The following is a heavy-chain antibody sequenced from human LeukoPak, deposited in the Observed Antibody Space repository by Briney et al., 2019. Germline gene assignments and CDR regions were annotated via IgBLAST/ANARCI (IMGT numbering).Heavy chain of an antibody. CDR2: ISAYNGNT. J-gene: IGHJ3*02. CDR3: ARALWYNWNLDSHAFDI. V-gene: IGHV1-18*01. D-gene: IGHD1-20*01. CDR1: GYTFTSYG. Sequence: ASVKVSCKASGYTFTSYGISWVRQAPGQGLEWMGWISAYNGNTNYAQKLQGRVTMTTDTSTSTAYMELRSLRSDDTAVYYCARALWYNWNLDSHAFDIWGQGTMVTVSS.